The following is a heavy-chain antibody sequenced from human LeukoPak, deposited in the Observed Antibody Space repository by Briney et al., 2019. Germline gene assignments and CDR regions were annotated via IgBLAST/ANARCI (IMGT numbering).Heavy chain of an antibody. Sequence: PGGSLRLSCAASGFTFSTYEMNWVRQAPGKGLEWVSYISSSGSTIYYADSVKGRFTIYRDNAKNSLYLQMNSLRAEDTAVYYCARDERGSRAYFDYWGQGTLVTVSS. CDR2: ISSSGSTI. CDR1: GFTFSTYE. CDR3: ARDERGSRAYFDY. V-gene: IGHV3-48*03. J-gene: IGHJ4*02. D-gene: IGHD3-16*01.